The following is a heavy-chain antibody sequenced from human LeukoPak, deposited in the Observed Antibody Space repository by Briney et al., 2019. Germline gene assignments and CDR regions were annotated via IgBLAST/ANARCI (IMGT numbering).Heavy chain of an antibody. J-gene: IGHJ4*02. D-gene: IGHD3-22*01. Sequence: SQTLSLTCTVSGGSISSGDYYWSWIRQPPGKGLEWIGYIYYSGSTYYNPSLKSRVTISVDTSKNQFSLKLSSVTAADTVVYYCARGPDYYDSSGYYQYYFDYWGQGTLVTVSS. CDR2: IYYSGST. CDR3: ARGPDYYDSSGYYQYYFDY. V-gene: IGHV4-30-4*01. CDR1: GGSISSGDYY.